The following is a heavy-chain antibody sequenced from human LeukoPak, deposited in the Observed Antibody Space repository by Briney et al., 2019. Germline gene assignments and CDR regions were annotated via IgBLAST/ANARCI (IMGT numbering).Heavy chain of an antibody. V-gene: IGHV3-11*04. J-gene: IGHJ6*03. CDR2: ISSSGSTI. D-gene: IGHD6-6*01. CDR3: AGGSSQYYYYMDV. Sequence: GGSLRLSCAASGFTFSDYYMSWIRQAPGRGLEWVSYISSSGSTIYYADSVKGRFTISRDNAKNSLYLQMNSLRAEDTAVYYCAGGSSQYYYYMDVWGKGTTVTVSS. CDR1: GFTFSDYY.